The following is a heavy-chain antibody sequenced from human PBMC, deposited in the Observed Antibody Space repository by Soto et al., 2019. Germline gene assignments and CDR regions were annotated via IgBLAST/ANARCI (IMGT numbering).Heavy chain of an antibody. Sequence: SETLSLTCTVSGGSISSGDYYWSWIRQPPGKGLEWIGYIYYSGSTYYNPSLKSRVTISVDTSKNQFSLKLSSVTAADTAVYYCAREIAAAGPNWFDPWGQGTLVTV. CDR3: AREIAAAGPNWFDP. V-gene: IGHV4-30-4*01. J-gene: IGHJ5*02. CDR2: IYYSGST. CDR1: GGSISSGDYY. D-gene: IGHD6-13*01.